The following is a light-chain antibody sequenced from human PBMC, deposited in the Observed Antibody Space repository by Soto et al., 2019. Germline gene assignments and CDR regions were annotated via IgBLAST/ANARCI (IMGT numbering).Light chain of an antibody. CDR2: GAS. CDR3: QQYGSSSWT. V-gene: IGKV3-20*01. Sequence: HSPDTLSLSPWERATLFSSDSQTVSSNYLAWCQQRPGQAPRLLIYGASTRAAGIPDRFSGSGSGTDFTLTITRLEPEDSAVYYCQQYGSSSWTFGQGTKVDI. CDR1: QTVSSNY. J-gene: IGKJ1*01.